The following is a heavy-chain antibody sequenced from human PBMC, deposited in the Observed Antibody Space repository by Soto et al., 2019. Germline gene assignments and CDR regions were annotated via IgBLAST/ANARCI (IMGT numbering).Heavy chain of an antibody. J-gene: IGHJ3*02. D-gene: IGHD2-15*01. CDR2: FDPEDGET. CDR3: ATDKGYCSGGSCYSFAFDI. V-gene: IGHV1-24*01. CDR1: GYTLTELS. Sequence: QVQLVQSGAEVKKPGASVKVSCKVSGYTLTELSMHWVRQAPGKGLEWMGGFDPEDGETIYAQKLQGRVTMTEDTSTDTAYMELSSLRSEDTAVYYCATDKGYCSGGSCYSFAFDIWGQGTMVTVSS.